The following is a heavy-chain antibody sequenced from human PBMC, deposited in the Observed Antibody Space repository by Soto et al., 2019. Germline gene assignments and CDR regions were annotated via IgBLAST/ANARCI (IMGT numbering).Heavy chain of an antibody. CDR2: LYSAGSA. J-gene: IGHJ4*02. CDR1: GVTVSSYR. D-gene: IGHD6-13*01. Sequence: EVQLVESGGGLVQPGGSLRLSCAASGVTVSSYRMSWVRQAPGKGLEWVSVLYSAGSADFADSVKGRFTFSRDNSKNTLYLQMSSLRAEDTAVYYCASVHSSSYHYFGYWGQGTLVTVSS. V-gene: IGHV3-66*01. CDR3: ASVHSSSYHYFGY.